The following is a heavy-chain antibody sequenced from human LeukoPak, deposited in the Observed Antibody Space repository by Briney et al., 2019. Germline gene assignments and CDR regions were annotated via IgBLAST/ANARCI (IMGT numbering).Heavy chain of an antibody. V-gene: IGHV3-7*01. CDR1: GFTFSSYW. Sequence: GSLRLSCAASGFTFSSYWMSWVRQAPGKGLEWVANIKQDGSEKYYVDSVKGRFTISRDNAKNSLYLQMNSLRAEDTAVYYCARVWPNWNSHYYFDYWGQGTLVTVSS. D-gene: IGHD1-7*01. CDR2: IKQDGSEK. J-gene: IGHJ4*02. CDR3: ARVWPNWNSHYYFDY.